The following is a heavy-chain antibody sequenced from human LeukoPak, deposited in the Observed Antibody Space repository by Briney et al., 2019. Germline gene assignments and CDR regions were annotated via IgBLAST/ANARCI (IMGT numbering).Heavy chain of an antibody. D-gene: IGHD3-10*01. Sequence: ASVKVSCKASGYSFTGYYIHWIRQAPGQGLEWLGWIDSNSGGTTYAQKFQGRITMTRDTSITTAYMELSRLTSDDTAVYYCASGGGCWVYYDYWGQGTLVTVSS. J-gene: IGHJ4*02. CDR1: GYSFTGYY. CDR3: ASGGGCWVYYDY. CDR2: IDSNSGGT. V-gene: IGHV1-2*02.